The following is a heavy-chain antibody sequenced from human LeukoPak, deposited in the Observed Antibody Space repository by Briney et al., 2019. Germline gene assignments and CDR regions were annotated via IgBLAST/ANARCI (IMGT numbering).Heavy chain of an antibody. J-gene: IGHJ4*02. V-gene: IGHV1-2*06. CDR3: ARGPFLWSGGSDY. Sequence: ASVKVSCKASGYTFIDYYIHWVRQAPGQGLEWMGRINPNSGGTKYAQKFQDRVIMTRDTSITTANMELTSLRSDDTAVYYCARGPFLWSGGSDYWGQGTLVTVTS. D-gene: IGHD3-10*01. CDR2: INPNSGGT. CDR1: GYTFIDYY.